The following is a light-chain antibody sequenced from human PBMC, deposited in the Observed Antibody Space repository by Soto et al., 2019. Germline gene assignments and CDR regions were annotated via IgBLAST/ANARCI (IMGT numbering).Light chain of an antibody. CDR1: SGFVGSFSL. Sequence: QSALAQPASVSGSPGQSITISCTGTSGFVGSFSLVSWYQQHPGKAPKVMISEGPKRPSGVPDRFSGSTSVNSASLTISGLQADDESYYYCCIYISATTYVFGTGTKLTVL. CDR3: CIYISATTYV. V-gene: IGLV2-23*01. CDR2: EGP. J-gene: IGLJ1*01.